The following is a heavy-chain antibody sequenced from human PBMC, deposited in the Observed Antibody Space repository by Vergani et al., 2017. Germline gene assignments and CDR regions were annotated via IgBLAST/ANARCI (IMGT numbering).Heavy chain of an antibody. D-gene: IGHD1-14*01. CDR1: GGSFSGYY. J-gene: IGHJ6*03. CDR2: INHSGST. Sequence: QVQLQQWGAGLLKPSETLSLTCAVYGGSFSGYYWSWIRQPPGKGLEWIGEINHSGSTNYNPSLKSRVTISVDTAKNQFSVKLSSVTAADTAVYYCARGRRKNYYYMDVWGKGTTVTVSS. V-gene: IGHV4-34*01. CDR3: ARGRRKNYYYMDV.